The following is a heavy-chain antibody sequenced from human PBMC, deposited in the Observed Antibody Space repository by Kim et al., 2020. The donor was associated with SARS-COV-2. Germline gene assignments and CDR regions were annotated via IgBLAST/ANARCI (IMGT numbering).Heavy chain of an antibody. CDR2: IYYSGST. CDR3: ARHKHYYVWGSYRFGFDY. J-gene: IGHJ4*02. CDR1: GGSISSSSYY. V-gene: IGHV4-39*01. Sequence: SETLSLTCTVSGGSISSSSYYWGWIRQPPGKGLEWIGSIYYSGSTYYNPPLKSRVTISVDTSKNQFSLKLSSVAAADTAVYYCARHKHYYVWGSYRFGFDYWGQGSLVAVSS. D-gene: IGHD3-16*01.